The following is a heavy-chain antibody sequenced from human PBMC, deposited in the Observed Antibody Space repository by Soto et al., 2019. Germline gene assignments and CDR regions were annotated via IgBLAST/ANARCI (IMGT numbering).Heavy chain of an antibody. J-gene: IGHJ4*02. Sequence: QVQLQQWGAGLLKPSETLSLTCAVYGGSFSGYYWSWIRQPPGKGLEWIGEINHSGSTNYNPSLKSRVTISVDTSKNQFYLKLSSVTAADTAVYYCARGPVLGSSVVVPAASTIDYWGQGTLVTVSS. CDR2: INHSGST. D-gene: IGHD2-2*01. CDR1: GGSFSGYY. CDR3: ARGPVLGSSVVVPAASTIDY. V-gene: IGHV4-34*01.